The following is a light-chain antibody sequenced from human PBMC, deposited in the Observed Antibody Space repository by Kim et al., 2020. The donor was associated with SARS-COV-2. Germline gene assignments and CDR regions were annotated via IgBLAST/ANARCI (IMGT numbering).Light chain of an antibody. CDR1: SSDIGGYNY. V-gene: IGLV2-14*03. Sequence: SSTISGSGSSSDIGGYNYVSWYQQHPGKAPKLMIYDVTTRPSGVSDRFSGSKSANMASLTIFGLQAEDEADYYCSSYSTTSAVVFGGGTQLTVL. CDR2: DVT. CDR3: SSYSTTSAVV. J-gene: IGLJ3*02.